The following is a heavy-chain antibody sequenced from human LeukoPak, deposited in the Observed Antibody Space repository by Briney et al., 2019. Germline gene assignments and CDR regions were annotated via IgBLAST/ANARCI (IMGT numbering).Heavy chain of an antibody. J-gene: IGHJ4*02. D-gene: IGHD5-12*01. CDR3: ARGVATIAFHDY. CDR1: GGSFSGYY. V-gene: IGHV4-34*01. Sequence: PSETLSLTCAVYGGSFSGYYWSWIRQPPGKGLEWIGEINHSGSTNYNPSLKSRVTISVDTSKNQFSLKLSSVTAADTAVYYCARGVATIAFHDYWGQGTLVTVSS. CDR2: INHSGST.